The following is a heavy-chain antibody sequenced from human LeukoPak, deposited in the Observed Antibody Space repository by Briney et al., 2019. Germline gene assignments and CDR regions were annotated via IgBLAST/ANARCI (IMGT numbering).Heavy chain of an antibody. CDR3: ARTYDVEAFDI. D-gene: IGHD3-3*01. Sequence: XKASGXTFTGYYMHRVRQAPGQGREWMGWINPNSGGTNYAQKFQGRVTMTSDTSISTAYMELSRLRSDDTAVYYCARTYDVEAFDIWGQGTMVTVSS. J-gene: IGHJ3*02. CDR1: GXTFTGYY. CDR2: INPNSGGT. V-gene: IGHV1-2*02.